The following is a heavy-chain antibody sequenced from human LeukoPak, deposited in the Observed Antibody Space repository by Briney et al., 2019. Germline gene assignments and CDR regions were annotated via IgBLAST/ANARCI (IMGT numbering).Heavy chain of an antibody. J-gene: IGHJ4*02. CDR2: IYYSGST. Sequence: SETLSLTCIVSGGSISSGDYYWSWIRQPPGRGLEWIGYIYYSGSTYYNPSLRSRVTISVDTSKNQFSLKLSSVTAADTAVYYCARYGGGATYYFDYWGQGTLVTVSS. V-gene: IGHV4-30-4*08. CDR1: GGSISSGDYY. CDR3: ARYGGGATYYFDY. D-gene: IGHD1-26*01.